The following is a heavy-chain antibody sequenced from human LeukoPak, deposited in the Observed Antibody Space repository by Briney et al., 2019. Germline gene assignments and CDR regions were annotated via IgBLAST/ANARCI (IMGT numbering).Heavy chain of an antibody. Sequence: GGSLRLSCAASGFTFSSYWMSWVCQAPGKGLEWVANIKQDGSEKYYVDSVKGRFTISRDNAENSLYLQMNSLRAEDTAVYYCARERGGTTGDFDYWGQGTLVTVSS. J-gene: IGHJ4*02. CDR3: ARERGGTTGDFDY. CDR2: IKQDGSEK. V-gene: IGHV3-7*01. CDR1: GFTFSSYW. D-gene: IGHD1-1*01.